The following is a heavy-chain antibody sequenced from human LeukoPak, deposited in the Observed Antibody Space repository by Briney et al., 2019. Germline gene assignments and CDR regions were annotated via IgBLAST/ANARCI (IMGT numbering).Heavy chain of an antibody. J-gene: IGHJ3*02. V-gene: IGHV4-34*01. CDR1: GGSFSGYY. CDR3: ARGHSTTYYYGSGSYYGGI. D-gene: IGHD3-10*01. Sequence: PSETLSLTCAVYGGSFSGYYWSWIRQPPGKGLEWIGEINHSGSTNYNPSLKSRATISVDTSKNQFSLKLSSVTAADTAVYYCARGHSTTYYYGSGSYYGGIWGQGTMVTVSS. CDR2: INHSGST.